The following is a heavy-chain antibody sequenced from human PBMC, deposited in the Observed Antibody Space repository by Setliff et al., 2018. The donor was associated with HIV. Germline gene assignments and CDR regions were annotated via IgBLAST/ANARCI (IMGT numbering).Heavy chain of an antibody. J-gene: IGHJ4*02. CDR2: IIESGGT. CDR1: GFPFSRDW. CDR3: AKVTSFWFEDY. Sequence: GGSLRLSCTTSGFPFSRDWIHWVRQAPGKGLEWVSAIIESGGTFYTDSVKGRFTISRDNSKNTLYLQMNSLRAEDTAVYYCAKVTSFWFEDYWGQGTLVTVSS. D-gene: IGHD2-2*01. V-gene: IGHV3-23*01.